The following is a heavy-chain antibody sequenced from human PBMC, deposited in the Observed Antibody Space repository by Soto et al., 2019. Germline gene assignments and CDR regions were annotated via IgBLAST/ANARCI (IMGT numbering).Heavy chain of an antibody. CDR2: IYPGDSET. J-gene: IGHJ4*02. Sequence: PGESLKISCQTSGYTFSSNWIGWVRQMPGKGLEWMGIIYPGDSETRYSPSFQGQVTISADRSFSTAYLQLTSLQASDTAMYYCASLLDSWGEPHYFDSWGQGTMVTVSS. CDR3: ASLLDSWGEPHYFDS. V-gene: IGHV5-51*01. D-gene: IGHD3-16*01. CDR1: GYTFSSNW.